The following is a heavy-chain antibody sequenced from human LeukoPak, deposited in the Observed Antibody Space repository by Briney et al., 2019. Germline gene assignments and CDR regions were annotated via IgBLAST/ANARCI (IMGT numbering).Heavy chain of an antibody. Sequence: PGRSLRLSCTASGFTFGDYAMSWVREAPGKGLEWVGFIRSKAYGGTSEYAASMKGRFSISRDDSNSIAYLKMNSLKTEDTAVYYCTRDSMTYDFWSGYYRSNWFDPWGQGTLVTVSA. CDR3: TRDSMTYDFWSGYYRSNWFDP. D-gene: IGHD3-3*01. V-gene: IGHV3-49*04. CDR2: IRSKAYGGTS. CDR1: GFTFGDYA. J-gene: IGHJ5*02.